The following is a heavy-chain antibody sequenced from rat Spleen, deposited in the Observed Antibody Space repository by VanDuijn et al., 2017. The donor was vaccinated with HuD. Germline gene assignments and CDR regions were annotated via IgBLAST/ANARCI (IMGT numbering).Heavy chain of an antibody. CDR1: GYSITSSYK. D-gene: IGHD1-4*01. CDR3: ARHGVPGFPTYYFNY. J-gene: IGHJ2*01. V-gene: IGHV3-3*01. Sequence: VQLQESGPGLVKPSQSLSLTCSVTGYSITSSYKWSWIRKFPGNKLEWMGYINSAGSTDYNPSLKSRISITRDTSKNQFFLQLNSMTTEDTATYYCARHGVPGFPTYYFNYWGQGVMVTVSS. CDR2: INSAGST.